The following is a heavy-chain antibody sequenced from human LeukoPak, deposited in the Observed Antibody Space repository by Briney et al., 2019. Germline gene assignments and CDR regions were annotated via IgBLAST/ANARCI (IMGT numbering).Heavy chain of an antibody. J-gene: IGHJ4*02. Sequence: SGTLSLTCAVSGGSISSSNWWSWVRQPPGKGLEWIGEINHSGSTNYNPSLKSRVTIPVDTSKNQFPLKLSSVTAADTAVYYCAGYYYDSSAPIDYWGQGTLVTVSS. CDR2: INHSGST. D-gene: IGHD3-22*01. V-gene: IGHV4-4*02. CDR3: AGYYYDSSAPIDY. CDR1: GGSISSSNW.